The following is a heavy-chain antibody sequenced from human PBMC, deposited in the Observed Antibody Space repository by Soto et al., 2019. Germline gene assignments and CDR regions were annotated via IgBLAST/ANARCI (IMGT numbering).Heavy chain of an antibody. CDR1: GFTFSSYW. Sequence: EVQLVESGGGLVQPGGSLRLSCAASGFTFSSYWMSWVRQAPGKGLEWVANIKQDGSEKYYVDSVKGRFTISRDNAKNSLHLQMNSLRAEDTAVYYCARVVAASTFDYWGQGTLVTVSS. D-gene: IGHD6-13*01. V-gene: IGHV3-7*01. J-gene: IGHJ4*02. CDR3: ARVVAASTFDY. CDR2: IKQDGSEK.